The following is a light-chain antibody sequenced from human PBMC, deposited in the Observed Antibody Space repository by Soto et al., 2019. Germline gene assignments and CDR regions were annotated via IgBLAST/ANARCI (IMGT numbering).Light chain of an antibody. CDR1: QTISFY. V-gene: IGKV1-39*01. CDR3: QQSFSTPHT. CDR2: ATS. Sequence: IQMTQSPSSLSASVGDTLTITCRASQTISFYLNWYQQKPGRTPNLLIYATSSLQSGVPSRFDGSGSGTEFTLTISSLQPDDFATYYCQQSFSTPHTFGQGTKLELK. J-gene: IGKJ2*01.